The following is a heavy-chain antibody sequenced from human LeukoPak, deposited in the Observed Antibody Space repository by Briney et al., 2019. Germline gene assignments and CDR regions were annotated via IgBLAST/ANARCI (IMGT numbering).Heavy chain of an antibody. Sequence: GASVTVSCKATGDTSTNYAIVWVRQAPGQGLERMGWIGAFNGYTNYGQKLQGRVTMTTDTSTSTAYMELRSLRSDDTAVYYCARNYYDSSGYYGPEEYYFDYWGQGTLVTVSS. CDR2: IGAFNGYT. D-gene: IGHD3-22*01. J-gene: IGHJ4*02. V-gene: IGHV1-18*01. CDR1: GDTSTNYA. CDR3: ARNYYDSSGYYGPEEYYFDY.